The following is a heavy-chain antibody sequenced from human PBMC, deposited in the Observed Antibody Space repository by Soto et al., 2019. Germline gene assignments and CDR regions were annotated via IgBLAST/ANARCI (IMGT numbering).Heavy chain of an antibody. CDR2: ISAYNRNT. J-gene: IGHJ6*02. V-gene: IGHV1-18*04. D-gene: IGHD3-10*01. CDR1: GYTFSNYG. Sequence: ASVKVSCMASGYTFSNYGISWLRQAPGQGLEWMGWISAYNRNTDYAQNLQGRVTMTTDTSSSTAYMELRSLTSDDTAVYYCARDHLVRGVIITIYYGMDAWGQGTTVTVSS. CDR3: ARDHLVRGVIITIYYGMDA.